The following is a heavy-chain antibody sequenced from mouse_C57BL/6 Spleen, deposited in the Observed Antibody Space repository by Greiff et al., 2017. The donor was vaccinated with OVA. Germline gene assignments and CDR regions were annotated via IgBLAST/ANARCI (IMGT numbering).Heavy chain of an antibody. J-gene: IGHJ2*01. V-gene: IGHV3-6*01. CDR1: GYSITSGYY. D-gene: IGHD1-1*01. CDR3: AREGYYGSSYLDY. Sequence: EVQLVESGPGLVKPSQSLSLTCSVTGYSITSGYYWNWIRQFPGNKLEWMGYISYDGSNNYNPSLKNRISITRDTSKNQFFLKLNSVTTEDTATYYCAREGYYGSSYLDYWGQGTTLTVSS. CDR2: ISYDGSN.